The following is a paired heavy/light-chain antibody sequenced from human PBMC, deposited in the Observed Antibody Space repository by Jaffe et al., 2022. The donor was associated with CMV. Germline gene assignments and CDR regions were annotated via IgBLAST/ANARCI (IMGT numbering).Heavy chain of an antibody. CDR1: GNILTEFS. CDR2: FDPEEGEI. J-gene: IGHJ3*02. V-gene: IGHV1-24*01. CDR3: ARVGDCSGGNCHDAFDI. Sequence: QVQLVQSGAEVKKPGASVKVSCKVSGNILTEFSIHWVRQAPGKGPEWMGGFDPEEGEIIYAQKFQGRVTMTEDTSTDTAYMDLSSLTSEDTAVYYCARVGDCSGGNCHDAFDIWGQGTMVTISS. D-gene: IGHD2-15*01.
Light chain of an antibody. V-gene: IGKV3-20*01. CDR1: QSVSSSY. CDR2: GAS. J-gene: IGKJ5*01. Sequence: EIVLTQSPGTLSLSPGERATLSCRASQSVSSSYLAWYQQKPGQAPRLLMYGASSRATGIPDRISGSGSGTDFTLTISRLEPEDFAVYYCQHYGSSPLTFGQGTRLEIK. CDR3: QHYGSSPLT.